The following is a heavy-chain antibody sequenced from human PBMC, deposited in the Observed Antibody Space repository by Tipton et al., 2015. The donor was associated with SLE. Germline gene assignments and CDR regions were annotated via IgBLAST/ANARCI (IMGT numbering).Heavy chain of an antibody. J-gene: IGHJ6*02. D-gene: IGHD2-2*01. Sequence: LRLSCAVSGDPISSSSYYWGWIRQPPGKGLEWIGSIYYSGRTYYNPSLQSRVTMSVDTSKNQFSLRLSSVTAADTAVYYCVRQVVSIGVADYGMDVWGQGTTVTVSS. CDR1: GDPISSSSYY. CDR2: IYYSGRT. CDR3: VRQVVSIGVADYGMDV. V-gene: IGHV4-39*01.